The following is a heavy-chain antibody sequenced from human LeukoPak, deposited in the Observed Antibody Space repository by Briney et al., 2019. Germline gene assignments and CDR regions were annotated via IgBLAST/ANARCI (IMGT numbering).Heavy chain of an antibody. CDR3: ARETMVRGEGVNT. CDR1: GGSISSYY. V-gene: IGHV4-59*01. Sequence: PSETLSLTCTVSGGSISSYYWSWIRQPPGKGLEWIGYTYYSGSTNYNPSLKSRVTISVDTSKNQFSLKLSSVTAADTAVYYCARETMVRGEGVNTWGQGTLVTVSS. CDR2: TYYSGST. D-gene: IGHD3-10*01. J-gene: IGHJ4*02.